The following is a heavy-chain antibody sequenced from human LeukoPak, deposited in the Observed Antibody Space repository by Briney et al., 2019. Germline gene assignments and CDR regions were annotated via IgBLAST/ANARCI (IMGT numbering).Heavy chain of an antibody. Sequence: SETLSLTCTVSGGSISSYYWSWIRQPPGKGLEWIGYIYYSGSTNYNPSLKSRVTISVDTSKNHFSLKLSSVTAADTAVCYCARYLSTYYDFWSGYADAFDIWGQGTMVTVSS. CDR2: IYYSGST. CDR1: GGSISSYY. CDR3: ARYLSTYYDFWSGYADAFDI. V-gene: IGHV4-59*01. J-gene: IGHJ3*02. D-gene: IGHD3-3*01.